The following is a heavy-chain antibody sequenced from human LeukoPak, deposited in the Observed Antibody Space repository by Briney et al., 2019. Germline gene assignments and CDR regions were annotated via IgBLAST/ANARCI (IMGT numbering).Heavy chain of an antibody. J-gene: IGHJ4*02. Sequence: GGSLRLSCAASGFTFSTYAMSWVRQAPGKGLEWVSAIGGSSGSTNYADSVKGRFTISRDSSKNTVYLQMNSLRAEDTAVYYCARGRDGYNSYYFDYWGQGTLVTVSS. CDR3: ARGRDGYNSYYFDY. V-gene: IGHV3-23*01. CDR1: GFTFSTYA. D-gene: IGHD5-24*01. CDR2: IGGSSGST.